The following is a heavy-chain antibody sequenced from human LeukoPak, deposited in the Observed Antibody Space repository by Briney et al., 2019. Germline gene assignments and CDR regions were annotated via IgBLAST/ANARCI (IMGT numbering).Heavy chain of an antibody. CDR1: GFTFSGYA. J-gene: IGHJ4*02. Sequence: GGSLRLSCAASGFTFSGYAMNWVRQAPGKGLEWVSTITGSGGSTYYADSVKGRFTISRDNSKNTLYLQMNSLRAEDTAVYYCAKDLYYYGSGSYFDYWGQGTLVTVSS. V-gene: IGHV3-23*01. D-gene: IGHD3-10*01. CDR2: ITGSGGST. CDR3: AKDLYYYGSGSYFDY.